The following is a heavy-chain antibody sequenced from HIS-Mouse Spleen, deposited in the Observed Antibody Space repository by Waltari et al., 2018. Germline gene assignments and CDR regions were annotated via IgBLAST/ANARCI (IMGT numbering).Heavy chain of an antibody. CDR3: ATALLLWFGGDAFDI. J-gene: IGHJ3*02. D-gene: IGHD3-10*01. V-gene: IGHV1-24*01. CDR1: GNTLTDLS. Sequence: QVQLVQSGAEVKKPGAAGKVYCKVSGNTLTDLSMTWVRQATGKGLEWMGGFDPEEGETIYAQKFQGRVTMTEDTSTDTAYMELSSLRSEDTAVYYCATALLLWFGGDAFDIWGQGTMVTVSS. CDR2: FDPEEGET.